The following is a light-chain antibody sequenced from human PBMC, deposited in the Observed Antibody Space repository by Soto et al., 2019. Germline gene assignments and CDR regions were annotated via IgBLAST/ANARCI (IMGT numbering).Light chain of an antibody. CDR3: QQYGSSYT. CDR2: GTS. J-gene: IGKJ3*01. V-gene: IGKV3-20*01. Sequence: EIVLTQSPGTLSLSPGERATLSCRASQNVRSNYLAWYQQQPGQAPRLLIYGTSARATGIPDRFSSSGSGTDFTLTISRLEHEDFAVYYCQQYGSSYTFGPGTKVEIK. CDR1: QNVRSNY.